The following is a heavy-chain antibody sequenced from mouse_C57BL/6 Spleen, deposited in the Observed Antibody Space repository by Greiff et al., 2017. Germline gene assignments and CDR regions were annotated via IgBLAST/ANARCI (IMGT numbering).Heavy chain of an antibody. D-gene: IGHD2-12*01. CDR3: ARGGDSPDY. V-gene: IGHV5-4*03. J-gene: IGHJ2*01. CDR2: ISDGGSYT. Sequence: EVMLVESGGGLVKPGGSLKLSCAASGFTFSSYAMSWVRQTPEKRLEWVATISDGGSYTYYPDNVKGRFTISRDNAKNNLYLQMSHLKSEDTAMYYCARGGDSPDYWGQGTTLTVSS. CDR1: GFTFSSYA.